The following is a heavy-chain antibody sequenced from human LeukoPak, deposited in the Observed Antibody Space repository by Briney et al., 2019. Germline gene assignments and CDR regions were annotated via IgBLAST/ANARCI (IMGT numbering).Heavy chain of an antibody. CDR1: GFTFSNYW. V-gene: IGHV3-74*01. J-gene: IGHJ4*02. Sequence: GGSLRLSCAASGFTFSNYWMHWVRQAPGKGLMWVSRINTDGSRTDYADSVKGRFTISRDNAENSVSLQMDSLKAADTAVYYCARGQWLVFRGQGTLVTVSS. D-gene: IGHD6-19*01. CDR3: ARGQWLVF. CDR2: INTDGSRT.